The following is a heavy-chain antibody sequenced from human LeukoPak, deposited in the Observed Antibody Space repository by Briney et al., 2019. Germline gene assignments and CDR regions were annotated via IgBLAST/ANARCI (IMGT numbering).Heavy chain of an antibody. J-gene: IGHJ4*02. V-gene: IGHV1-24*01. Sequence: GASVKVSCKASGYTFTGYYMHWVRQAPGKGLEWMGGFDLEDGETIYAQKFQGRVTMTTDTSTSTAYMELRSLRSDDTAVYYCALEEDFWSGYIYWGQGTLVTVSS. CDR1: GYTFTGYY. D-gene: IGHD3-3*01. CDR2: FDLEDGET. CDR3: ALEEDFWSGYIY.